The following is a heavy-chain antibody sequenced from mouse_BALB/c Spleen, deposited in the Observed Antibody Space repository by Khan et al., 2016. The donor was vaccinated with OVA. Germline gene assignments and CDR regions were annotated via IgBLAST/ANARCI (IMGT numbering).Heavy chain of an antibody. D-gene: IGHD2-10*02. Sequence: QVQLKESGAELARPGASVKMSCKASGYTFTSYTIHWVRQRPGQALEWIGHINPSNNYTNYNQNFKDKATLIVDKSSSTAYMQLSSLTSEDSAVYYCVRDEARYGADGVFAYWGQGTLVTVSA. CDR3: VRDEARYGADGVFAY. CDR1: GYTFTSYT. CDR2: INPSNNYT. J-gene: IGHJ3*01. V-gene: IGHV1-4*01.